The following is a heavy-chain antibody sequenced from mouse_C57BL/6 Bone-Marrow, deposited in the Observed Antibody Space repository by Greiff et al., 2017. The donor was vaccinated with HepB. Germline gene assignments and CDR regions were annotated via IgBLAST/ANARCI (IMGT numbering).Heavy chain of an antibody. Sequence: QVQLKQSGAELARPGASVKLSCKASGYTFTSYGISWVKQRPGQGLEWIGVINPGSGGTNYNEKFKGKATLTADKSSSTAYMQLSSLTSEDSAVYFCARRWLLGAYWGQGTLVTVSA. CDR2: INPGSGGT. D-gene: IGHD2-3*01. CDR3: ARRWLLGAY. J-gene: IGHJ3*01. CDR1: GYTFTSYG. V-gene: IGHV1-81*01.